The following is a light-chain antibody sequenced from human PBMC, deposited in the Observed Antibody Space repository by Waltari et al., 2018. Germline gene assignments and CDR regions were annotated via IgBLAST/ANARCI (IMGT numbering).Light chain of an antibody. CDR1: QSLTKKY. V-gene: IGKV3-20*01. Sequence: IVLTQSPGTLSLSPGERATLSCRASQSLTKKYLAWYQQKPGQAPRLLVYGASSRAAGIPDRFSGSGSGTEFTLTISRLEPEDFAVYYCQQYGSSIMYTFGQGTKVDIK. CDR2: GAS. CDR3: QQYGSSIMYT. J-gene: IGKJ2*01.